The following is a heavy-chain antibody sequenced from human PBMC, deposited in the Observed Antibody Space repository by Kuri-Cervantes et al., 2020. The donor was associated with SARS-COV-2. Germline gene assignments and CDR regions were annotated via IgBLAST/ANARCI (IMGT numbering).Heavy chain of an antibody. J-gene: IGHJ6*03. D-gene: IGHD3-3*01. CDR3: ARDFGPKRASYDFWSGYYIGAGDYYYYYMDV. CDR2: INPSGGST. V-gene: IGHV1-46*01. Sequence: ASVKVSCKASGYTFTSYYMHWVRQAPGQGLEWMGIINPSGGSTSYAQKFQGRVTMTRDTSTSTVYMELSSLRSEDTAVYYCARDFGPKRASYDFWSGYYIGAGDYYYYYMDVWGKGTTVTVSS. CDR1: GYTFTSYY.